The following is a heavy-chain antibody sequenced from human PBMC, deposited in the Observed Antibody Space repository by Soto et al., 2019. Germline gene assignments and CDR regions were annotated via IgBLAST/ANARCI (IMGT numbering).Heavy chain of an antibody. CDR2: INHSGST. CDR1: GGSFSGYY. D-gene: IGHD2-8*02. J-gene: IGHJ4*02. CDR3: ARAKITGLFDY. V-gene: IGHV4-34*01. Sequence: QVQLQQWGAGLLKPSETLSLTCAVYGGSFSGYYWTWIRQPPGTGLEWIGEINHSGSTNYNPSLKSRVTISVDPSKNQFSLKLTSVTAADKAVYYCARAKITGLFDYWGQGTLVTVSS.